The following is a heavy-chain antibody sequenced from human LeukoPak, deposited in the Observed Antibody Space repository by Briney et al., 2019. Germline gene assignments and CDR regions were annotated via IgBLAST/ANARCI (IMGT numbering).Heavy chain of an antibody. CDR3: ARQVGAIPWYFDL. CDR2: IYYSGST. J-gene: IGHJ2*01. CDR1: GGSISSYY. V-gene: IGHV4-59*08. Sequence: NSSETLSLTCAVSGGSISSYYWSWIRQPPGKGLEWIGYIYYSGSTNYNPSLKSRVTISVDTSKNQFSLKLSSVTAADTAVYYCARQVGAIPWYFDLWGRGTLVTVSS. D-gene: IGHD1-26*01.